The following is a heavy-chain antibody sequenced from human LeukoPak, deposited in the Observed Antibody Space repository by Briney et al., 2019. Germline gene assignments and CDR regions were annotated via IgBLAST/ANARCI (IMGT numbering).Heavy chain of an antibody. Sequence: PSETLSLTCTVSGGSISSGSYYWSWIRQPAGKGLEWIGRIYTSGSTNYNPSLKSRVTISVDTSKNQFSLKLSSVTAADTAVYYCARDRHPSKPSTIFGVSVWFDPWGQGTLVTVSS. CDR3: ARDRHPSKPSTIFGVSVWFDP. J-gene: IGHJ5*02. CDR2: IYTSGST. V-gene: IGHV4-61*02. CDR1: GGSISSGSYY. D-gene: IGHD3-3*01.